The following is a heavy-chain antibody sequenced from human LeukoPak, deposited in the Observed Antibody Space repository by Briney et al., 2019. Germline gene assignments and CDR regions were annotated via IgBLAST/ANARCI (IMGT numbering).Heavy chain of an antibody. Sequence: GGSLRLSCAASGFSFSSYAMYWGRQAPGKGLEYVSAIGKNGVSRYYANSVRGRFTISRDNSKNTLYLQMGSLRADDMAVYHCARDWHFDLWGQGTVVTVSS. V-gene: IGHV3-64*01. CDR3: ARDWHFDL. CDR2: IGKNGVSR. CDR1: GFSFSSYA. J-gene: IGHJ3*01.